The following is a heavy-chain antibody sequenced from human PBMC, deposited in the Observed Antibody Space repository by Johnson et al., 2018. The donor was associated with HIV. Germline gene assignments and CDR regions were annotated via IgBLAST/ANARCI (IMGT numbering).Heavy chain of an antibody. Sequence: QEQLVESGGGVVQPGRSLRLSCAASGFTFSSYGMHWVRQAPGKGLEWVAVISYDGSNKYYADSVKGRFTISRDNSKNTLYLQMNSLRAEDTAVYYCAKVYGSSVPAPGIWGQGTMVTVAS. CDR1: GFTFSSYG. J-gene: IGHJ3*02. V-gene: IGHV3-30*18. D-gene: IGHD6-6*01. CDR3: AKVYGSSVPAPGI. CDR2: ISYDGSNK.